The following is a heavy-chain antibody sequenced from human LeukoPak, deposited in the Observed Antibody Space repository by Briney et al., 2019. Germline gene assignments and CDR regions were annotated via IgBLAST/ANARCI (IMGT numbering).Heavy chain of an antibody. CDR3: ARVQGGGFRTADF. V-gene: IGHV3-21*01. CDR2: ISSSTSYI. CDR1: GFIFSTYS. D-gene: IGHD3-10*01. Sequence: PGGSLRLSCAASGFIFSTYSMNWVRQAPGKGLEWVSSISSSTSYIYYADSVKGRFTISRDNAKNSLYLQMNSLRGEDTAIYYCARVQGGGFRTADFWGQGTVVTVSS. J-gene: IGHJ4*02.